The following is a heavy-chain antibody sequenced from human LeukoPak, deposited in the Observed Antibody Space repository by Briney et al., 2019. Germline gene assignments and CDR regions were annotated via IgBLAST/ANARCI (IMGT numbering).Heavy chain of an antibody. CDR2: ITFSGSTI. Sequence: GGSLRLSCAASAFTFSTYEMNWVRQAPGKGLEWVSSITFSGSTIYYADSVKGRFTISRDNAKNSLYLQMNSLRAEDTAVYYCAREINYYDSSGYYYEGYFDYWGQGTLVTVSS. CDR3: AREINYYDSSGYYYEGYFDY. J-gene: IGHJ4*02. D-gene: IGHD3-22*01. CDR1: AFTFSTYE. V-gene: IGHV3-48*03.